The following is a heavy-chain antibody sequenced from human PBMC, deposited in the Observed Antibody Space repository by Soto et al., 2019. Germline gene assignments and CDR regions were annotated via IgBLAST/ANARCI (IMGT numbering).Heavy chain of an antibody. CDR3: ARTTISSWYTLYYYYYGMDV. V-gene: IGHV1-18*04. J-gene: IGHJ6*01. D-gene: IGHD6-13*01. CDR1: AYTFISYG. CDR2: ISAYNGNT. Sequence: GSVKVAGNPSAYTFISYGISRVRQAPGQALELMGWISAYNGNTNYAQKLQGRVTMTTDTSTSTAYMELRSLRSDDTAVYYCARTTISSWYTLYYYYYGMDVWGQGTTVPVSS.